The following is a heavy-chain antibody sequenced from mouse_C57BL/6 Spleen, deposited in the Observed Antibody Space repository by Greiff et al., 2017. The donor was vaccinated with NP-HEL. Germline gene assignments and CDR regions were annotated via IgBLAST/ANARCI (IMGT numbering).Heavy chain of an antibody. CDR3: ARDGGYDVSWFAY. V-gene: IGHV1-42*01. Sequence: EVQLQQSGPELVKPGASVKISCKASGYSFTGYYMNWVKQSPEKSLEWIGEINPSTGGTTYNQKFKAKATLTVDKSSSTAYMQLKSLTSEDSAVYYCARDGGYDVSWFAYWGQGTLVTVSA. J-gene: IGHJ3*01. D-gene: IGHD2-2*01. CDR1: GYSFTGYY. CDR2: INPSTGGT.